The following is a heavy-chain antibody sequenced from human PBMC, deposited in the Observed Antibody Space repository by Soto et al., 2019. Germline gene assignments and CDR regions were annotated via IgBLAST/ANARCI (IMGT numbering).Heavy chain of an antibody. J-gene: IGHJ4*02. Sequence: KYQGRVTLTADKSTITAYMELSSLRSEDTAVYYCATVSTGRDGVVDHWGQGTLVTVSS. V-gene: IGHV1-69*04. CDR3: ATVSTGRDGVVDH. D-gene: IGHD2-15*01.